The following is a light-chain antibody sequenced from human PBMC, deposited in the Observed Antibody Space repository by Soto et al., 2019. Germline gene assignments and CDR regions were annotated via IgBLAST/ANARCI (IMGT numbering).Light chain of an antibody. Sequence: ENVLTQSPGTLALSPEERATLSCGASQVTSRYLSWYQQRPGQAPRLLIYGASSRATGIPDRFSGSGSGTDFTLTISRLEPEDFAVNYCQQYSPSPISFGQGTRLEIK. J-gene: IGKJ5*01. CDR2: GAS. CDR1: QVTSRY. V-gene: IGKV3-20*01. CDR3: QQYSPSPIS.